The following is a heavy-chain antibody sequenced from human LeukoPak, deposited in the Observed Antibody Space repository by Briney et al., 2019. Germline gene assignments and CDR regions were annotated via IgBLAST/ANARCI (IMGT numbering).Heavy chain of an antibody. CDR3: ARGANRLDP. J-gene: IGHJ5*02. Sequence: SETLSLTCTVSGGSISNYYWSWIRQPPGKGLEWIGYIYYSGSTNYNPSLKSRVTISVDTSKNQFSLKLSFVTAADTAVYYCARGANRLDPWGQGTLVTVSS. CDR1: GGSISNYY. V-gene: IGHV4-59*01. CDR2: IYYSGST.